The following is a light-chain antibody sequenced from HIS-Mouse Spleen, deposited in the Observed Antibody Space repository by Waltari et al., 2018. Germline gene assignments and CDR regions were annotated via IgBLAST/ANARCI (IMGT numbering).Light chain of an antibody. CDR1: SSDVGGYPS. CDR3: SSYAGSNNSLYV. CDR2: EGS. Sequence: QSALTQPPSASGSPGQSVTISCTGPSSDVGGYPSVSWYQQHPGKAPKPMIYEGSKRPSGVPDRFSGSKSGNTASLTVSGLQAEDEADYYCSSYAGSNNSLYVFGTGTKVTVL. J-gene: IGLJ1*01. V-gene: IGLV2-8*01.